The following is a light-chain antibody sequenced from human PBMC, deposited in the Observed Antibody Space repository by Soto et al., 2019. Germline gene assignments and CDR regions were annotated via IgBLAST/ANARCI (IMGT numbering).Light chain of an antibody. CDR2: AAS. CDR3: QQSYSTPRT. CDR1: QSIGSH. J-gene: IGKJ1*01. V-gene: IGKV1-39*01. Sequence: DIQMTQSPSSLSASVGDRVTITCRASQSIGSHLNWYQQKPGRGPTLLIYAASSLQSGVPSRFSGSRSGTDCTLTISSLQPEDFATYYCQQSYSTPRTFGQGTKVEIK.